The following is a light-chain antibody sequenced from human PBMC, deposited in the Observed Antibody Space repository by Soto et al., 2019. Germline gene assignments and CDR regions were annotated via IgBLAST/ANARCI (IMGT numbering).Light chain of an antibody. V-gene: IGKV1-33*01. CDR1: QDIKSY. CDR3: QQCDDFIT. J-gene: IGKJ4*01. CDR2: EAS. Sequence: DIQMTQSPSSLSASVGDRVTITCQASQDIKSYLNWYQQKPGKAPKLLIYEASNLEKGVPSRFSGSGSGRSFTFTISSLQPEDIATYYCQQCDDFITFGGGTRIEIK.